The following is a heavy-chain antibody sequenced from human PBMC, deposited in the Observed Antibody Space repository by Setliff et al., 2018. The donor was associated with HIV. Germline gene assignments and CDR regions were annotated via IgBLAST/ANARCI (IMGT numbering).Heavy chain of an antibody. J-gene: IGHJ4*02. CDR2: ISLSGST. CDR1: GYSLSSASY. Sequence: SETLSLTCSVSGYSLSSASYWGWIRQSPEKGLEWIGSISLSGSTYYNPSLQSRVTISIDMSKNQFSLKLSSVTAADTAVYYCARIGTPRTIDYWGQGTLVTVSS. CDR3: ARIGTPRTIDY. D-gene: IGHD1-7*01. V-gene: IGHV4-38-2*02.